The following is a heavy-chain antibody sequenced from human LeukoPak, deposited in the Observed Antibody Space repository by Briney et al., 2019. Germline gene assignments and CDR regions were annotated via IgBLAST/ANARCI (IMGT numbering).Heavy chain of an antibody. J-gene: IGHJ6*03. V-gene: IGHV4-59*01. Sequence: SETLSLTCAVSGGSISSYYWSWIRQPPGKGLEYIGYIYYSGSTNYNPSLKSRVTISVDTSKNQFSLKLSSVTAADTAVYYCARTEESGYSYGYFGYYYYMDVWGKGTTVTVSS. D-gene: IGHD5-18*01. CDR1: GGSISSYY. CDR3: ARTEESGYSYGYFGYYYYMDV. CDR2: IYYSGST.